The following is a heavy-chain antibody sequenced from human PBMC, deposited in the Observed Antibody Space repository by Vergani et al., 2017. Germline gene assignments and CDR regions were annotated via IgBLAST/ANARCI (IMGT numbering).Heavy chain of an antibody. D-gene: IGHD2-15*01. CDR3: ARDEDCCGSCYYFDY. Sequence: QVQLQESGPGLVKPSQTLSLTCTVSGGSISSGSYYWSWIRQPAGKGLEWIGRTYTSGSTNYNPSLKSRVTISVDTSKNQFSLKLSSVAAADTAVYYCARDEDCCGSCYYFDYWGQGTLVTVSS. V-gene: IGHV4-61*02. J-gene: IGHJ4*02. CDR1: GGSISSGSYY. CDR2: TYTSGST.